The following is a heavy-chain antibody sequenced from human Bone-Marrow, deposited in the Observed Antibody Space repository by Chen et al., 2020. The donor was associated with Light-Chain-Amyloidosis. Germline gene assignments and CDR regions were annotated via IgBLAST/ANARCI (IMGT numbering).Heavy chain of an antibody. CDR1: GYTFPNYW. CDR2: ISPDDSAA. Sequence: EVQLEQSGPEVKKPGESLKISCKGSGYTFPNYWIGWVRQMPGKGLEGMGVISPDDSAARYSPSFEGQVTISADKSITTAYLQWRSLKASDTAMYYCARRRDGYNFDYWGQGTLVTVSS. J-gene: IGHJ4*02. V-gene: IGHV5-51*01. CDR3: ARRRDGYNFDY. D-gene: IGHD5-12*01.